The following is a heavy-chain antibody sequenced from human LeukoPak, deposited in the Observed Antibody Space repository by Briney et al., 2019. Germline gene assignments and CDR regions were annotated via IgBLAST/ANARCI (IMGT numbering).Heavy chain of an antibody. V-gene: IGHV1-18*04. J-gene: IGHJ4*02. CDR3: GQYLGYCTSTVCYLKY. Sequence: SVKFSCKASGYTFTGYYMHGVRQAPGQGREWMGWISAQHSQTEYAPNSQDRVTMTKDTYRNTDNKELSSMRQADTAVYCCGQYLGYCTSTVCYLKYWGQGTLVTVSS. CDR2: ISAQHSQT. D-gene: IGHD2-8*01. CDR1: GYTFTGYY.